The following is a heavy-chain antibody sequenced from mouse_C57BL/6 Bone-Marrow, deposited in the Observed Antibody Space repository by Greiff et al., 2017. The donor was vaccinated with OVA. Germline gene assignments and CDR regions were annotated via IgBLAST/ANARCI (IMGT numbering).Heavy chain of an antibody. CDR1: GYAFSSSW. CDR2: IYPGDGDT. Sequence: QVQLQQSGPELVKPGASVKISCKASGYAFSSSWMNWVKQRPGKGLEWIGRIYPGDGDTNYNGKFKGKATLTADKSSSTAYMQLSSLTSEDSAVYYCARFPYYGSSYLYFDYWGQGTTLTVSS. V-gene: IGHV1-82*01. J-gene: IGHJ2*01. D-gene: IGHD1-1*01. CDR3: ARFPYYGSSYLYFDY.